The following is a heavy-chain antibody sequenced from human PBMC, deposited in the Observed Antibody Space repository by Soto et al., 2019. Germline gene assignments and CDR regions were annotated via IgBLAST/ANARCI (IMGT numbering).Heavy chain of an antibody. J-gene: IGHJ4*02. CDR3: AKEGPGREYDY. CDR1: GFTFSSDA. Sequence: EVQLLESGGGLVQPGGSPRFSCAASGFTFSSDAMSWVRQAPGKGLQWVSAISGGGDSTYYADSVKGRFTISRDNSKNTLYLQMNSMRAEQTAVYYCAKEGPGREYDYWGQGNLVTVSS. V-gene: IGHV3-23*01. D-gene: IGHD3-10*01. CDR2: ISGGGDST.